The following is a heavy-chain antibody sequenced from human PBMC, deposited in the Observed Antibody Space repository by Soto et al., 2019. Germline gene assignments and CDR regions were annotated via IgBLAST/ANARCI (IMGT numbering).Heavy chain of an antibody. J-gene: IGHJ4*02. V-gene: IGHV3-23*01. CDR1: GFSFSSYA. Sequence: EVPLLESGGGLVQPGGSLRLSCAASGFSFSSYAMSWVRQAPGKGLEWVSRISGSGGSTYYADSVKGRFTISRDNSKNTLSLQMNSLRAEDTAVYYCAKIYSSWSTFDYWGQGTLVTVSS. CDR2: ISGSGGST. CDR3: AKIYSSWSTFDY. D-gene: IGHD6-13*01.